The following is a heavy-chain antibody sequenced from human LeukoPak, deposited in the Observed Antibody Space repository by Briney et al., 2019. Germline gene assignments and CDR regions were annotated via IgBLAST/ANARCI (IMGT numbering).Heavy chain of an antibody. CDR3: ARRYCSGGTCYSDY. V-gene: IGHV1-2*02. D-gene: IGHD2-15*01. CDR1: GYTFTGYY. J-gene: IGHJ4*02. Sequence: ASVKVSCKASGYTFTGYYMHWVRQAPGQGLEWMGWINPNSGGTIFAQKFQGRVTMTRDTSISTAYMEFNSLKSDDTAMYYCARRYCSGGTCYSDYWGQGTLVTVSS. CDR2: INPNSGGT.